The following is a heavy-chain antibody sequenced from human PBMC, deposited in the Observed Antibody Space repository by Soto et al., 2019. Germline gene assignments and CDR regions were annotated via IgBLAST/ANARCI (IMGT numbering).Heavy chain of an antibody. Sequence: ASVKVSCKASGGTFSSYTISWVRQAPGQGLEWMGRIIPILGIANYAQKFQGRVTITADKSTSTAYMELSSLRSEDTAVYYCASTYYYGSGSPSDAFDIWGQGTMVTVSS. CDR2: IIPILGIA. CDR1: GGTFSSYT. J-gene: IGHJ3*02. CDR3: ASTYYYGSGSPSDAFDI. D-gene: IGHD3-10*01. V-gene: IGHV1-69*02.